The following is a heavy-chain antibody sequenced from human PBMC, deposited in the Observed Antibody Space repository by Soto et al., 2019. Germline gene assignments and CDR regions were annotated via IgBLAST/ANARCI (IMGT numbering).Heavy chain of an antibody. CDR3: ASWYYYDSSGYYWAFDY. D-gene: IGHD3-22*01. CDR2: INHSGST. Sequence: PSETLSLTCAVYGGSFSGYYWSWIRQPPGKGLEWIGEINHSGSTNYNPSLKSRVTISVDTSKNQFSLKLSSVTAADTAVYYCASWYYYDSSGYYWAFDYWGQGTLVTVSS. V-gene: IGHV4-34*01. CDR1: GGSFSGYY. J-gene: IGHJ4*02.